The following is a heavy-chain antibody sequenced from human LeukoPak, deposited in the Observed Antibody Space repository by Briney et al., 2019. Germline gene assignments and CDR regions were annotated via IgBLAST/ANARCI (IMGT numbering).Heavy chain of an antibody. D-gene: IGHD3-22*01. CDR1: GFTFSSYW. CDR3: ARDLFFDYYDSSGYPDY. V-gene: IGHV3-74*01. Sequence: PGGSLRLSCAASGFTFSSYWMHWVRQAPGKGLVWVSRINSDGSSTSYADSVKGRFTISRDNSKNTLYLQMNSLRAEDTAVYYCARDLFFDYYDSSGYPDYWGQGTLVTVSS. CDR2: INSDGSST. J-gene: IGHJ4*02.